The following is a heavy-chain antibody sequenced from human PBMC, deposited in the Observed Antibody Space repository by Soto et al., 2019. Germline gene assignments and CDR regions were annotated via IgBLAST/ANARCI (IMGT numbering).Heavy chain of an antibody. CDR3: ARVPHTTNYYDSSAFFDY. V-gene: IGHV1-18*01. CDR1: GYTFTSYG. D-gene: IGHD3-22*01. Sequence: ASVKVSCKASGYTFTSYGISWVRQAPGQGLEWMGWISAYNGNTNYAQKLQGRVTMTTDTSTSTAYMELRSLRSDDTAVYYCARVPHTTNYYDSSAFFDYWGQGTLVTVSS. J-gene: IGHJ4*02. CDR2: ISAYNGNT.